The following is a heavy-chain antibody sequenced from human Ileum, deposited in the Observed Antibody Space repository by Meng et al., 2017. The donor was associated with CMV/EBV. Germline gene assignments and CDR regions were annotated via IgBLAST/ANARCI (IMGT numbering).Heavy chain of an antibody. Sequence: HVHPPQWGPVPFEPSDTLSLPCPVFGGSFPDYYWTWLLQSPGKGLEWIGENTHSGRAYYSSSLTGRATISVDMSKYQFSLKLPSVTAADTAIYYCARGLASGWPDYWGQGTLVTVSS. CDR1: GGSFPDYY. D-gene: IGHD3-10*01. J-gene: IGHJ4*02. V-gene: IGHV4-34*01. CDR3: ARGLASGWPDY. CDR2: NTHSGRA.